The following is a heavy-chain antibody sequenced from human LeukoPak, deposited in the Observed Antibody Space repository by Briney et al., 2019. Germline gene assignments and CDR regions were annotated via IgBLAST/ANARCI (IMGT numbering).Heavy chain of an antibody. Sequence: GESLKISCKGSGYSFTSYWIAWVRQMPGKGLEWMGIIYPGDSDTRYSPSFQGQVTISVDKSISTAYLQWSSLKASDTAIYYCARLAHSSGWDWGQGTLVTVSS. CDR2: IYPGDSDT. V-gene: IGHV5-51*01. D-gene: IGHD6-19*01. CDR3: ARLAHSSGWD. J-gene: IGHJ4*02. CDR1: GYSFTSYW.